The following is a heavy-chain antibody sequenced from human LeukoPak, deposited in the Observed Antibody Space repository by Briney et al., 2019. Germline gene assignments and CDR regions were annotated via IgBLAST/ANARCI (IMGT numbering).Heavy chain of an antibody. CDR3: AKEGYGDYRYFDY. V-gene: IGHV3-9*01. CDR1: GFTFDDYA. CDR2: ISWNSGSI. Sequence: GGSLRLSCAASGFTFDDYAMHWVRQAPGKGLAWDSGISWNSGSIGYADSVKGRFTISRDNAKNSLYLQMNSLRAEDTALYYCAKEGYGDYRYFDYWGQGTLVTVSS. J-gene: IGHJ4*02. D-gene: IGHD4-17*01.